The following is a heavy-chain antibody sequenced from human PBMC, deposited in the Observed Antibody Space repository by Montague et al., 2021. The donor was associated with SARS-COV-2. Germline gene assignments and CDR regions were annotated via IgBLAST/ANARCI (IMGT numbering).Heavy chain of an antibody. J-gene: IGHJ5*02. CDR3: ARGLYNGNYEHWFDT. D-gene: IGHD1-7*01. V-gene: IGHV4-39*01. CDR1: GGSVGSSHYY. CDR2: IYYSGST. Sequence: SETLSLTCTVSGGSVGSSHYYWAWIRQPPGKGLEWIGTIYYSGSTYYNPSPRSRVTIDVDASTNQFSLKLHSVTAADTAVYFCARGLYNGNYEHWFDTWGQGTLVTVSS.